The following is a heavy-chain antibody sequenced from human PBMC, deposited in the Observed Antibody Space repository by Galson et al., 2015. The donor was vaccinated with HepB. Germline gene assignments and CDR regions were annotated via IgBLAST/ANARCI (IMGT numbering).Heavy chain of an antibody. CDR2: ISGSGGST. CDR3: AKYTVVQLCSSEHFFFDY. D-gene: IGHD4-23*01. V-gene: IGHV3-23*01. CDR1: RFTFSTYA. Sequence: SLRLSCAASRFTFSTYAMSWVRQAPGKGLEWVSAISGSGGSTYYADSVKGRFSISRDNSKNTLYLQMNSRRAEDTAVYYCAKYTVVQLCSSEHFFFDYWGQGTLVTVSS. J-gene: IGHJ4*02.